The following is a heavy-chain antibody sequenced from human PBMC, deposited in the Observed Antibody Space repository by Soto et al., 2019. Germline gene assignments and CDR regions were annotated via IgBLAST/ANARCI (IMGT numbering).Heavy chain of an antibody. J-gene: IGHJ6*02. V-gene: IGHV1-69*13. CDR3: ARSHVDIVATILAYYYYGMDV. Sequence: SVKVSCKASGGTFSSYAISWVRQAPGQGLEWMGGIIPIFGTANYAQKFQGRVTITADESTSTAYMELSSLRSEDTAVYYCARSHVDIVATILAYYYYGMDVWGQGTTVTVSS. D-gene: IGHD5-12*01. CDR2: IIPIFGTA. CDR1: GGTFSSYA.